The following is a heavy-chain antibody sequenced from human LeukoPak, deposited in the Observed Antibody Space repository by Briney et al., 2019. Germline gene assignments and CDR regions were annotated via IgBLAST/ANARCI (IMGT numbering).Heavy chain of an antibody. Sequence: GGSLRPSCAASGFTFSNYAMSWVRQAPGKGLEWVSAISGSGRSTYYADSVKGRFTISRDNSKNTLYLQMNSLRAEDTAVYYCAKDLVAARPGGVDYWGQGTLVTVSS. J-gene: IGHJ4*02. CDR2: ISGSGRST. CDR1: GFTFSNYA. V-gene: IGHV3-23*01. CDR3: AKDLVAARPGGVDY. D-gene: IGHD6-6*01.